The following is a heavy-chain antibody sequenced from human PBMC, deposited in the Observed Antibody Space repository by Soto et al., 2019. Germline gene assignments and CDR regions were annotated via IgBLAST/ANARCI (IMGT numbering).Heavy chain of an antibody. J-gene: IGHJ3*02. D-gene: IGHD5-12*01. CDR2: ISGSGGST. CDR1: GFTFSSYA. CDR3: AKDRSLRGSVIVANDAFDI. Sequence: GGSLRLSCAASGFTFSSYAMSWVRQAPGKGLEWVSAISGSGGSTYYADSVKGRFTISRDNSKNTLYLQMNSLRAEDTAVYYCAKDRSLRGSVIVANDAFDIWGQGTMVTVSS. V-gene: IGHV3-23*01.